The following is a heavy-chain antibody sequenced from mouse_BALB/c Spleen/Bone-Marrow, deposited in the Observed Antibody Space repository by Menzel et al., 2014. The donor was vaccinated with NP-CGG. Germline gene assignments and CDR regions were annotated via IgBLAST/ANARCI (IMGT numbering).Heavy chain of an antibody. Sequence: VKLQESGAELAKPGASVKMSCKASGYTFTSYWMHWVKQRPGQGLEWIGYINPSTGYTEYNQKFKDKATLTADKSSSTAYMQLSSLTSEDSAVYNCARDWYFDVWGAGTTVTVSS. V-gene: IGHV1-7*01. J-gene: IGHJ1*01. CDR2: INPSTGYT. CDR3: ARDWYFDV. CDR1: GYTFTSYW.